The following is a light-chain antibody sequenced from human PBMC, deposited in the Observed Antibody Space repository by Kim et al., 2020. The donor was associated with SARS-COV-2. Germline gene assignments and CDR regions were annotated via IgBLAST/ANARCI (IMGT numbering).Light chain of an antibody. V-gene: IGKV3-11*01. CDR2: DAS. CDR3: QQRSSWPLT. CDR1: QSVGTY. J-gene: IGKJ4*01. Sequence: LSPGERATVSFRASQSVGTYLAWYQQKPGQAPSLLVYDASNRATGIPARFSGGGSGTDFTLTISSLEPEDFAVYYCQQRSSWPLTFGGGTKVDIK.